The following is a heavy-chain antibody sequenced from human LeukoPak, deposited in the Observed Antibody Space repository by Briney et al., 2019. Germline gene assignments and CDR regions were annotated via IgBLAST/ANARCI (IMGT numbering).Heavy chain of an antibody. Sequence: SVKVSCKASGGTFSSYAISWVRQAPGQGLEWMGGIIPIFGTANYAQKFQGRVTITTDESTSTAYMELSSLRSEDTAVYYCASSTVTTVGDAFDIWGQGTMVTVSS. J-gene: IGHJ3*02. CDR2: IIPIFGTA. D-gene: IGHD4-17*01. CDR3: ASSTVTTVGDAFDI. CDR1: GGTFSSYA. V-gene: IGHV1-69*05.